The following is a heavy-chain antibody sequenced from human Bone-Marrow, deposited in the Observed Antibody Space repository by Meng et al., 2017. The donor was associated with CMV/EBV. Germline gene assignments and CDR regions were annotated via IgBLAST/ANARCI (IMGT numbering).Heavy chain of an antibody. CDR1: GFTFSTSS. V-gene: IGHV3-21*04. Sequence: GGSLRPSCAASGFTFSTSSMNWVRQAPGKGLEWLSSISSSSAYIYYADSVKGRFTISRDNSKNTLYLQMNSLRAEDTAVYYCARVSRSTIFGVVNYGLDVWGQGTTVTVSS. CDR2: ISSSSAYI. D-gene: IGHD3-3*01. CDR3: ARVSRSTIFGVVNYGLDV. J-gene: IGHJ6*02.